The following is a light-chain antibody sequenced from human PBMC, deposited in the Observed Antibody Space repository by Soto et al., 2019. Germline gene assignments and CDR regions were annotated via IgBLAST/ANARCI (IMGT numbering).Light chain of an antibody. J-gene: IGLJ2*01. CDR3: AAWDDSLNSVI. CDR2: TNT. CDR1: RSNIGTNP. Sequence: QSVLTQPPSASGTPGQSVSISCSGSRSNIGTNPVNWYQQLPGTAPKLLFYTNTQRPSGVPDRFSASKSGTSASLAISGLQSEDEADYYCAAWDDSLNSVIFGGGTKQTVL. V-gene: IGLV1-44*01.